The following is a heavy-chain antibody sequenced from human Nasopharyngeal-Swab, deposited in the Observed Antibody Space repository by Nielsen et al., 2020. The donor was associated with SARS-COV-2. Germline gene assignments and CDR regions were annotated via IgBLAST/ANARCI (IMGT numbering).Heavy chain of an antibody. D-gene: IGHD7-27*01. Sequence: SETLSLTCAISGDSVSSNSAAWNRIRQSPSRGLEWLGRTYYRSKWYNDYAVSVKSRITINPDTSKNQFSLQLNSVTPEDTAVYYCARVHWDLGAFDIWGQGTMVTVSS. J-gene: IGHJ3*02. CDR2: TYYRSKWYN. CDR1: GDSVSSNSAA. CDR3: ARVHWDLGAFDI. V-gene: IGHV6-1*01.